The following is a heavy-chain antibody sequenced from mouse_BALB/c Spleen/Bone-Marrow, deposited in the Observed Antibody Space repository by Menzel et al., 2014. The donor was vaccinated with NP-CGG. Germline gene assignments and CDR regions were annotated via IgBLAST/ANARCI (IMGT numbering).Heavy chain of an antibody. Sequence: EVHLVESGGGLVQPGGSRKLSCAASGFTFSSFGMHWVRQAPEKGLEWVAYISSGSSTIFYADTVKGRFTVSRDNPKNTLFLQMTSPRSEDTAMYFCTRGGNWDDFDYWGQGTTLTVSS. V-gene: IGHV5-17*02. D-gene: IGHD4-1*01. J-gene: IGHJ2*01. CDR1: GFTFSSFG. CDR3: TRGGNWDDFDY. CDR2: ISSGSSTI.